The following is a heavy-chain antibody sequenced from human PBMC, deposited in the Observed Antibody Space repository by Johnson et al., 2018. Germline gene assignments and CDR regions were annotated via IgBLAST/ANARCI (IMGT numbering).Heavy chain of an antibody. D-gene: IGHD3-16*01. V-gene: IGHV5-51*03. Sequence: VQLVQSGAEVRKPGESLKISCKASGYRFSDNWIGWVRQKPGERLEWMGIIWPGDSETKYSPSFLGHVTISADRSISTVHLQWSSLKASDSAMYYCAKQGGRGTSYMDVWGRGTTVTVSS. J-gene: IGHJ6*04. CDR2: IWPGDSET. CDR3: AKQGGRGTSYMDV. CDR1: GYRFSDNW.